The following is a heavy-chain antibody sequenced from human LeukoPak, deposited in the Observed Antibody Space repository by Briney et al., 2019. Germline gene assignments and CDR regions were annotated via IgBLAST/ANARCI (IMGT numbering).Heavy chain of an antibody. Sequence: SQTLSLTCTVSGGSISSGGYYWSWIRQHPGKGLEWIGYIYYSGSTYYNPSLKSRVTISVDTSKNQFSLKLSSVTAADTAVYYCARARYYYDSSGYPGFDPWGQGTLVTVSS. V-gene: IGHV4-31*03. CDR2: IYYSGST. J-gene: IGHJ5*02. CDR1: GGSISSGGYY. D-gene: IGHD3-22*01. CDR3: ARARYYYDSSGYPGFDP.